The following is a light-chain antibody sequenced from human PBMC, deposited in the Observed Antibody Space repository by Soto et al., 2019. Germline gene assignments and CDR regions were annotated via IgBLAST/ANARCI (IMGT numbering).Light chain of an antibody. CDR1: QSVSNNY. CDR3: HQHGGSPET. Sequence: EIVLTQSPGTLSLSPGETATLSCRASQSVSNNYLAWYQQKPGQAPRLLVFGASRRATGVPDRFSGSGSGTEFILTISGLEPEDFGVYHCHQHGGSPETFGQGTKVDI. V-gene: IGKV3-20*01. J-gene: IGKJ1*01. CDR2: GAS.